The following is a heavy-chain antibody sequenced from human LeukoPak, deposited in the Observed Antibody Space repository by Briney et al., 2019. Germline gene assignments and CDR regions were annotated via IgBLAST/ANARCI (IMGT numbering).Heavy chain of an antibody. V-gene: IGHV4-59*01. Sequence: PSETLSLTCTASGGSISSYYWSWIRQPPGKGLEWIGYIYYSGSTNYNPSLKSRVTISVDTSKNQFSLKLSSVTAADTAVYYCARDTYCSSTSCPMDVWGKGTTVTVSS. J-gene: IGHJ6*03. CDR3: ARDTYCSSTSCPMDV. CDR2: IYYSGST. CDR1: GGSISSYY. D-gene: IGHD2-2*01.